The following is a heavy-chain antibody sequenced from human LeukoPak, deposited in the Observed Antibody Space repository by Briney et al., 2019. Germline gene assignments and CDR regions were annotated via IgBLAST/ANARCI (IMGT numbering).Heavy chain of an antibody. CDR2: MNPNSGNT. Sequence: GASVKVSCKASGYTFTSYDINWVRQATGQGLEWMGWMNPNSGNTGYAQKFQGRVTMTRDTSTSTVYMELSSLRSEDTAVYYCARSDPYYYDSSGYSFDYWGQGTLVTVSS. CDR1: GYTFTSYD. D-gene: IGHD3-22*01. J-gene: IGHJ4*02. V-gene: IGHV1-8*01. CDR3: ARSDPYYYDSSGYSFDY.